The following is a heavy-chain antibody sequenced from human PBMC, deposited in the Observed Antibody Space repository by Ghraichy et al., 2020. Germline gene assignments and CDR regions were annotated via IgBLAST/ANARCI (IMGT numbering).Heavy chain of an antibody. V-gene: IGHV3-7*01. CDR2: IKQDGSEK. CDR3: ARGVQLFDY. Sequence: GGSLRLTCAASGLTFSSYWMSWVRQAPGKGLEWVANIKQDGSEKYYVDSVKGRFTISRDNAKNSLYLQMNSLRAEDTAVYYCARGVQLFDYWGQGTLVTVSS. CDR1: GLTFSSYW. D-gene: IGHD5-18*01. J-gene: IGHJ4*02.